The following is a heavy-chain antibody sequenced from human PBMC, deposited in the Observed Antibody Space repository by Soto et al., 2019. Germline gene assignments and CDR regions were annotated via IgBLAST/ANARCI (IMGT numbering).Heavy chain of an antibody. CDR1: GFSLTTSGVG. D-gene: IGHD3-3*01. V-gene: IGHV2-5*02. J-gene: IGHJ4*02. CDR3: AHRVLRTVFGLVTTTAIYFDF. CDR2: IYWDDDK. Sequence: QITLNESGPTVVRPTETLTLTCRFSGFSLTTSGVGVGWIRQSPGKAPEWLALIYWDDDKRYSASLKSRLTIPKDTSTSQVVLTVSDLDPTDTATYYCAHRVLRTVFGLVTTTAIYFDFWGQGTPVAVSS.